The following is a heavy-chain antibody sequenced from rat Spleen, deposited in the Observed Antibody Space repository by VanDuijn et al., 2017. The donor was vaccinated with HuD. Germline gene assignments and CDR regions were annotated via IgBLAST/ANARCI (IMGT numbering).Heavy chain of an antibody. Sequence: EVQLVESGGGLVQPGRSLKLSCAASGFTFRNYGMAWVRQTLTRGLEWVAFINIGGADTYYRDPVKGRFTISRDSAKNTLYLQMDSRRSEDTATYYCARFGYDYDGCYYPYYFDYWGQGVMVTVSS. CDR2: INIGGADT. D-gene: IGHD1-12*02. J-gene: IGHJ2*01. V-gene: IGHV5S13*01. CDR1: GFTFRNYG. CDR3: ARFGYDYDGCYYPYYFDY.